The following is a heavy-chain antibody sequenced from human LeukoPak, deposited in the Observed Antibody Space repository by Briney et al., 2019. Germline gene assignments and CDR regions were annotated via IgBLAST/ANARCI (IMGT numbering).Heavy chain of an antibody. CDR1: GFIFSGHA. V-gene: IGHV3-30*04. CDR3: ARGQQQLVNRGSYYYYYMDV. J-gene: IGHJ6*03. D-gene: IGHD6-13*01. Sequence: GRTLRLSCAASGFIFSGHAMHWVRQAPGKGLEWVAVTSDDGRNKYYADSVKGRFTISRDNSKNTLSLQMNSLRDEDTAVYYCARGQQQLVNRGSYYYYYMDVWGEGTTVIVSS. CDR2: TSDDGRNK.